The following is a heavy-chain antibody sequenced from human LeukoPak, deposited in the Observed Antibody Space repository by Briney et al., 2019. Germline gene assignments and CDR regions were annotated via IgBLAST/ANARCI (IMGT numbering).Heavy chain of an antibody. D-gene: IGHD1-26*01. CDR1: GYTFTSYG. V-gene: IGHV1-18*01. J-gene: IGHJ3*02. CDR2: ISAYNGNT. CDR3: ARVQRVIVGATTVAFDI. Sequence: ASVKVSCKASGYTFTSYGISWVRQAPGQGLEWMGWISAYNGNTNYAQKLQGRVTMTTDTSTSTAYMELRSLRSDDTAVYYCARVQRVIVGATTVAFDIWGQGTMVTVS.